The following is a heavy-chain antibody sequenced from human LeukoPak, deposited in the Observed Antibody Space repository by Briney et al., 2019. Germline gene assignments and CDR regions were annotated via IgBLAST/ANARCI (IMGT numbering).Heavy chain of an antibody. CDR1: GFIFKRYW. D-gene: IGHD4-23*01. V-gene: IGHV3-7*03. CDR3: ASLGGGNADDAFDI. CDR2: IKENGSEE. J-gene: IGHJ3*02. Sequence: GGSLRLSCGASGFIFKRYWMSWVRQAPGKGPEWVANIKENGSEEYYVDSVKGRFTISRDNAKNSLYLQMNSLRAEDTAVYYCASLGGGNADDAFDIWGQGTMVTVSS.